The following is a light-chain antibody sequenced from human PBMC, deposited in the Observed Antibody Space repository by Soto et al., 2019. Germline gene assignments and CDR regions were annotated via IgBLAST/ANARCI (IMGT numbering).Light chain of an antibody. CDR3: QVWDSSSDHYV. CDR1: NIGSKS. J-gene: IGLJ1*01. V-gene: IGLV3-21*04. CDR2: YDS. Sequence: SSELTQPPSVSVAPGKTARITCGGTNIGSKSVHWYQQKPGQAPVLVIYYDSDRPSGIPERFSGSKSGNTATLTISRVEAGDEADYYCQVWDSSSDHYVFGTGTKLTVL.